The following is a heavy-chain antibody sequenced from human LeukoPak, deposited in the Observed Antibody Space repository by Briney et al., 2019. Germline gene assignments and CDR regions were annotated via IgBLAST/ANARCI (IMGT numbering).Heavy chain of an antibody. J-gene: IGHJ5*02. CDR3: AVAWRLGEFWFDP. V-gene: IGHV1-69*01. CDR1: GGTFSSYA. Sequence: ASVKVSCKASGGTFSSYAISWVRQAPGQGLEWMGGIIPIFGTVNYAQKFQGRVTITADESTSTAYMELSSLRSEDTAVYYCAVAWRLGEFWFDPWGQGTLVTVSS. CDR2: IIPIFGTV. D-gene: IGHD3-16*01.